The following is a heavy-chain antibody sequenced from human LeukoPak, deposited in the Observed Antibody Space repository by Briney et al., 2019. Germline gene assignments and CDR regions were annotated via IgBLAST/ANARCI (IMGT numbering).Heavy chain of an antibody. J-gene: IGHJ4*02. CDR2: ISYDGRNM. Sequence: GGALRLSRAPSGFAFSTYFIHWVRQPPGKGLEWVAVISYDGRNMYYGDSVKGRFTISRDNSKNTLYLQMNSLIPDDTAEYYCAKSLSSGWSSYYFGDWGQGTLVAVSS. CDR1: GFAFSTYF. D-gene: IGHD6-19*01. V-gene: IGHV3-30*18. CDR3: AKSLSSGWSSYYFGD.